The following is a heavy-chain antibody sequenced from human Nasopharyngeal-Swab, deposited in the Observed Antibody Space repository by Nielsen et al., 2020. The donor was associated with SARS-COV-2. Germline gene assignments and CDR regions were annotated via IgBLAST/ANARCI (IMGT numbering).Heavy chain of an antibody. CDR1: GYSFTSYW. Sequence: GESLQISCKGSGYSFTSYWISWVRQMPGKGLEWMGRIDPSDSYTNYSPSFQGHVTISADKSISTAYLQWSSLKASDTAMYYCASSSTTKADINYGDYFGSPQYYYGMDVWGQGTTVTVSS. CDR2: IDPSDSYT. V-gene: IGHV5-10-1*01. D-gene: IGHD4-17*01. CDR3: ASSSTTKADINYGDYFGSPQYYYGMDV. J-gene: IGHJ6*02.